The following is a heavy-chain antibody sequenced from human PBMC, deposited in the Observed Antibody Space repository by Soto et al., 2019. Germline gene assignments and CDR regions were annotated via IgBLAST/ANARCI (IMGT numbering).Heavy chain of an antibody. D-gene: IGHD4-17*01. Sequence: QVQLQQWGAGLLRPSETLSLTCAVYGGSFSGYYWGWIRQPPGKGLEWIGEINHSGSTNYNPSLKSRVTISVDTSKNQFSLKLNSVTAADTAVYYCARSQHGDSDDFDNWGQGTMVTVSS. J-gene: IGHJ3*02. CDR3: ARSQHGDSDDFDN. CDR2: INHSGST. V-gene: IGHV4-34*01. CDR1: GGSFSGYY.